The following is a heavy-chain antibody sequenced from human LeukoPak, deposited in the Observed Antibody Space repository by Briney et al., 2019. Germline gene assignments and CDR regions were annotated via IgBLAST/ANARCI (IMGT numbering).Heavy chain of an antibody. CDR2: IYYSGST. CDR3: ARGHYVDTAMATDY. V-gene: IGHV4-59*01. CDR1: GGSISSYY. Sequence: SETLSLTCPVSGGSISSYYWSWIRQPPGKGLEWIGHIYYSGSTNYNPSLKSRVTISVDTSKNQFPLKLSSVTAADTAVYYCARGHYVDTAMATDYWGQGTLVTVSS. D-gene: IGHD5-18*01. J-gene: IGHJ4*02.